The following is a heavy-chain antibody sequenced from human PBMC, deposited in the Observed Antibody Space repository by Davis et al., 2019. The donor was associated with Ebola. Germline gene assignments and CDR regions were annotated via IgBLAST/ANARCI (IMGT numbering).Heavy chain of an antibody. CDR2: INHRGST. V-gene: IGHV4-34*01. Sequence: MPSDTLSLTCAVHGGSFSGYYWSWIRQPPGKGLAWIGEINHRGSTNYNSSLTSRVTISVDTSKNQFSLKLTSVTAADTAVYCCARGDTIFGAYYYYGMDVWGQGTTVTVSS. CDR1: GGSFSGYY. J-gene: IGHJ6*02. D-gene: IGHD3-3*01. CDR3: ARGDTIFGAYYYYGMDV.